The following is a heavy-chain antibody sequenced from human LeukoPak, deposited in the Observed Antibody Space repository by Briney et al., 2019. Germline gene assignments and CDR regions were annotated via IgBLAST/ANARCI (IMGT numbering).Heavy chain of an antibody. J-gene: IGHJ4*02. CDR3: ARETSFSV. D-gene: IGHD2/OR15-2a*01. Sequence: VGSLRLSCAASGFTFSSYAMSWVRQAPGKGLEWLSTISGSGGATYYADSVKGRFTISRDNAKNSLYLQMHCLRAEDTGVYYCARETSFSVWGRGTLVTVSS. CDR2: ISGSGGAT. V-gene: IGHV3-23*01. CDR1: GFTFSSYA.